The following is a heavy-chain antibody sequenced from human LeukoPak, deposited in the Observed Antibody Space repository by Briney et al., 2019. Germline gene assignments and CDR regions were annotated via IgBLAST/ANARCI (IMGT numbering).Heavy chain of an antibody. J-gene: IGHJ4*02. CDR1: GGSFSGYY. D-gene: IGHD4-17*01. CDR3: ARGPVGNYGDYLADY. V-gene: IGHV4-34*01. CDR2: INHSGST. Sequence: SETLSLTRAVYGGSFSGYYWSWIRQPPGKGLEWIGEINHSGSTNYNPSLKSRVTISVDTSKNQFSLKLSSVTAADTAVYYCARGPVGNYGDYLADYWGQGTLVTVSS.